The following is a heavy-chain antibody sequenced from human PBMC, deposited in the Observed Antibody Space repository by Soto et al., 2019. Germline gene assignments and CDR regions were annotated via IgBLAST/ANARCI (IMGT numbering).Heavy chain of an antibody. D-gene: IGHD3-10*01. CDR3: VAYYYGSGSYYDPSYYYYYYGMDV. CDR2: IYSGRST. Sequence: PGGSLRISCAAPGFTVSSNYMSWVRQAPGKGLEWVPVIYSGRSTYYADSEKGRLTISRNNSKNTLYIQTNSLRAEDTAVYYCVAYYYGSGSYYDPSYYYYYYGMDVWGQGT. J-gene: IGHJ6*02. V-gene: IGHV3-53*01. CDR1: GFTVSSNY.